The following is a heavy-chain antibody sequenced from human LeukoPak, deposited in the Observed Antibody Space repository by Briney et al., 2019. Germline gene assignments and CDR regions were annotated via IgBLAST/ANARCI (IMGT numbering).Heavy chain of an antibody. CDR3: ARSLGTGYGMDV. V-gene: IGHV3-74*01. CDR2: INSDESRT. J-gene: IGHJ6*02. D-gene: IGHD1-14*01. CDR1: GFXFSSSW. Sequence: PGGSLRLSCAASGFXFSSSWIHWVRQTPGKGLVWVSRINSDESRTTYADSVKGRFTISRDNAKNTLYLQMNSLRAEDTGVYYCARSLGTGYGMDVWGQGTTVTVSS.